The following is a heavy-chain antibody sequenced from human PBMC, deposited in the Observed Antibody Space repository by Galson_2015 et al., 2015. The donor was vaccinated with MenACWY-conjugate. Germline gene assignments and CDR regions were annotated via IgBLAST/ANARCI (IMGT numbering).Heavy chain of an antibody. CDR2: INWNGDRT. Sequence: SLRLSCAGSGFTFDDHGMYWVRQAPGKGLEWVSSINWNGDRTGYADSVKGQFTISRDNAKNSLYLQMNNLRAEDTAFYHCARGVEQWLVRPSTHFDIWGQGTLLTVSS. D-gene: IGHD6-19*01. CDR3: ARGVEQWLVRPSTHFDI. CDR1: GFTFDDHG. J-gene: IGHJ3*02. V-gene: IGHV3-20*01.